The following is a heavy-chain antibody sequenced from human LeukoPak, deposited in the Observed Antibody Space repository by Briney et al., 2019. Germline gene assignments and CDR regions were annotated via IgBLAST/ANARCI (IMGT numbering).Heavy chain of an antibody. J-gene: IGHJ4*02. D-gene: IGHD3-22*01. V-gene: IGHV3-48*01. CDR1: GFTFSSYS. Sequence: GGSLRLSCAASGFTFSSYSMNWVRQAPGKGLEWVSYISCSSSTIYYADSVKGRFTISRDNAKNSLYLQMNSLRAEDTAVYYCARDQFESFDNYYDSSGLIDYWGQGTLVTVSS. CDR2: ISCSSSTI. CDR3: ARDQFESFDNYYDSSGLIDY.